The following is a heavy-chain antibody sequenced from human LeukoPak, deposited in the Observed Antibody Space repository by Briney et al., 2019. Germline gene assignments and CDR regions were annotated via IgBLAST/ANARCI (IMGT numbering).Heavy chain of an antibody. CDR3: ARDTNTVTTYGY. Sequence: GGSLRLSCAASGFTFSSYGMHWVRQAPGKGLEWVAVISYDGSNKYYADSVEGRFTISRDNSKNTLYLQMNSLRAGDTAVYYCARDTNTVTTYGYWGQGTLVTVSS. D-gene: IGHD4-17*01. J-gene: IGHJ4*02. CDR1: GFTFSSYG. V-gene: IGHV3-30*03. CDR2: ISYDGSNK.